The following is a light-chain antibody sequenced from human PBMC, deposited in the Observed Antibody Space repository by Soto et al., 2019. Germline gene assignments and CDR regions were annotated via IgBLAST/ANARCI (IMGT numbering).Light chain of an antibody. J-gene: IGKJ3*01. CDR3: QQLTSYFT. CDR2: AAS. V-gene: IGKV1-9*01. CDR1: QGIASY. Sequence: IQLTQSPSSLSASVGDRVTITCRASQGIASYLAWYQQKPGEAPKLLIYAASSLQSGVPSRFRGSGSGTDFTLTITSLQPEDFATYYCQQLTSYFTFGPGTKVDI.